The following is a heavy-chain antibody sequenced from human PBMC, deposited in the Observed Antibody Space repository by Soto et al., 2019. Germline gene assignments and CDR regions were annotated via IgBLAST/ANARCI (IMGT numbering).Heavy chain of an antibody. J-gene: IGHJ5*02. CDR1: GFTFSSYA. Sequence: GGSLRLSCAASGFTFSSYAMSWVRQAPGKGLEWVSAISGSGGSTYYADSVKGRFTISRDNSKNTLYLQMNSLRAEDTAVYYCGKDDSYYDILTGYYLWGQGTLVTVSS. D-gene: IGHD3-9*01. CDR2: ISGSGGST. V-gene: IGHV3-23*01. CDR3: GKDDSYYDILTGYYL.